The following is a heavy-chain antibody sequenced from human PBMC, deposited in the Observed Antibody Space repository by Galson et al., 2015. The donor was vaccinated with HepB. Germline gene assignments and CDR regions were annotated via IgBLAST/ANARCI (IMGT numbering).Heavy chain of an antibody. J-gene: IGHJ5*02. CDR2: IRSKAYGGTT. Sequence: SLRLSCAASGFTFGDYAMSWFRQAPGKGLEWVGFIRSKAYGGTTEYAASVKGRFTISRDDSKSIAYLQMNSLKTEDTAVYYCTREYPLLWFGELLSKGAFDPWGQGTLVTVSS. CDR3: TREYPLLWFGELLSKGAFDP. CDR1: GFTFGDYA. V-gene: IGHV3-49*03. D-gene: IGHD3-10*01.